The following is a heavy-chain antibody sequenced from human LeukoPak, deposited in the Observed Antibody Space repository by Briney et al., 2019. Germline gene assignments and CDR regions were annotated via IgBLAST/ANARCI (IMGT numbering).Heavy chain of an antibody. J-gene: IGHJ4*02. CDR2: IKQDGSEK. D-gene: IGHD4-17*01. Sequence: PGGSLRLSCAASGFTFSSYWMSWVRQAPGKGLEWVANIKQDGSEKYYVDSVKGRFTISRDNAKNSLYLQMNSLRAEDTAVYYCARVGPYGDYPGYFDYWGQGTLVTVSS. V-gene: IGHV3-7*01. CDR3: ARVGPYGDYPGYFDY. CDR1: GFTFSSYW.